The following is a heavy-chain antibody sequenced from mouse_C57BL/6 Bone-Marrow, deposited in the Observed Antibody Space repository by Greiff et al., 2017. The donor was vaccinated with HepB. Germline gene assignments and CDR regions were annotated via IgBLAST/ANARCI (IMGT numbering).Heavy chain of an antibody. CDR2: IYPRSGNT. V-gene: IGHV1-81*01. Sequence: VQLQQSGAELARPGASVKLSCKASGYTFTSYGISWVKQRTGQGLEWIGEIYPRSGNTYYNEKFKGKATLTADKSSSTAYLELRSLTSEDSAVYFCEVIYYYGSSYLSWFAYWGQGTLVTVSA. CDR3: EVIYYYGSSYLSWFAY. J-gene: IGHJ3*01. D-gene: IGHD1-1*01. CDR1: GYTFTSYG.